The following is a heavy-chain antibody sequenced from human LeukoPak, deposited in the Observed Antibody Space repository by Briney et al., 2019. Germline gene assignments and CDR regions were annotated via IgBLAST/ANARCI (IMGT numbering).Heavy chain of an antibody. J-gene: IGHJ4*02. V-gene: IGHV3-23*01. CDR3: ASRSLWYGEDY. CDR1: GFTFSSYV. Sequence: GGSLRLSCAASGFTFSSYVMRWVRQAPGKGLEWVSGISGSGGSTYYADSVKGRFTISRDNSKSTLYLQMNSLRAEDTAVYYCASRSLWYGEDYWGQGTLVTVSS. CDR2: ISGSGGST. D-gene: IGHD3-10*01.